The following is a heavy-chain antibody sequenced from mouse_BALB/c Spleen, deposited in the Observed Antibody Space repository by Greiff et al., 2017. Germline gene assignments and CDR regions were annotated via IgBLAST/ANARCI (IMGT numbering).Heavy chain of an antibody. V-gene: IGHV5-15*02. CDR1: GFTFSDYG. Sequence: EVKLVESGGGLVQPGGSRKLSCAASGFTFSDYGMAWVRQAPGKGPEWVAFISNLAYSIYYADTVTGRFTISRENAKNTLYLEMSSLRSEDTAMYYCARDTDEDAMDYWGQGTSVTVSS. CDR3: ARDTDEDAMDY. J-gene: IGHJ4*01. CDR2: ISNLAYSI.